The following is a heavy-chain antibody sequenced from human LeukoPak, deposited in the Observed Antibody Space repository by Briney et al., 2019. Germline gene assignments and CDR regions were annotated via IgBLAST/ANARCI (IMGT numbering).Heavy chain of an antibody. CDR1: GYSFTSYW. V-gene: IGHV5-51*01. Sequence: GESLKISCKGSGYSFTSYWIGWVRQMPGKGLEWMGIIYPGDSDTRYSPSFQGQVTISADKSISTAYLQWSSLKASDTAMYYCASSSVIPKRAQYYYYYGMDVWGQGTTVTVSS. CDR3: ASSSVIPKRAQYYYYYGMDV. D-gene: IGHD3-16*02. J-gene: IGHJ6*02. CDR2: IYPGDSDT.